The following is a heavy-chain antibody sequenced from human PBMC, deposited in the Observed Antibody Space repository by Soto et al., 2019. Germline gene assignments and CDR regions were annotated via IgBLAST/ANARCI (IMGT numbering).Heavy chain of an antibody. D-gene: IGHD3-22*01. CDR3: ARKTKVDYYDSSGYRAPHYYYGMDV. V-gene: IGHV1-18*01. J-gene: IGHJ6*02. CDR2: ISAYNGNT. CDR1: GYTFTSYG. Sequence: GASVKVSCKASGYTFTSYGISWVRQAPGQGLEWMGWISAYNGNTNYAQKLQGRVTMTTDTSTSTAYMELRSLRSDDTAVYYCARKTKVDYYDSSGYRAPHYYYGMDVWGQGTTVTVSS.